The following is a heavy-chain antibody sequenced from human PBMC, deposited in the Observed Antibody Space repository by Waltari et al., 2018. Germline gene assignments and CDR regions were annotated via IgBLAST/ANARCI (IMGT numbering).Heavy chain of an antibody. V-gene: IGHV1-69*12. CDR2: IIPICGTA. D-gene: IGHD4-17*01. CDR1: GGTFSTFA. J-gene: IGHJ6*03. CDR3: ATRDGYGDYSYYYYMDV. Sequence: QVQLVQSGAEVKKPGSSVKVSCKASGGTFSTFAFNWVRQAPGQGLEWMGGIIPICGTANYAQKFQGRVTITADESTSTAYMELGSLRSEDTAVYYCATRDGYGDYSYYYYMDVWGKGTTVTISS.